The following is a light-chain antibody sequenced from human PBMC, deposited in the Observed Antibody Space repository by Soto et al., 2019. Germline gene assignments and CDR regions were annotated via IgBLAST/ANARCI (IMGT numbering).Light chain of an antibody. Sequence: QSALTQPRSVSGSPGQSVTISCTGTSSDVGGYNYVSWYQQHPGKAPKVMIYDVSERPSGVPARFSGSKSGNTASLTISGLQAEDEADYYCCSYAGSPRYVLGTGTKLTVL. V-gene: IGLV2-11*01. CDR3: CSYAGSPRYV. CDR1: SSDVGGYNY. J-gene: IGLJ1*01. CDR2: DVS.